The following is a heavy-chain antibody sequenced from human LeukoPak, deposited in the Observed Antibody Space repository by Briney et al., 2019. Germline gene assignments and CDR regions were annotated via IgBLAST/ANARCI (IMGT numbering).Heavy chain of an antibody. V-gene: IGHV3-30*02. J-gene: IGHJ4*02. Sequence: GGSLRLSCAASGFTFSSYGMHWVRQAPGKGLEWVTFIRYDGSYKYYADSVKGRFTISRDNSKSTLYLQMSSLRAEDTAVYYCTKDRGFTYGLPFDYWGQGTLVTVSS. CDR3: TKDRGFTYGLPFDY. CDR2: IRYDGSYK. D-gene: IGHD5-18*01. CDR1: GFTFSSYG.